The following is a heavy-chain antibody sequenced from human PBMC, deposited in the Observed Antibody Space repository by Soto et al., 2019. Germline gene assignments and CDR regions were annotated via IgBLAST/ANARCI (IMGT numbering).Heavy chain of an antibody. V-gene: IGHV3-23*01. CDR2: LRRAGGAT. J-gene: IGHJ4*02. Sequence: DVQLLESGGGLVQPGGSLRLSCAASGFTFSNYGMSWVRQTPGKGLEWVSRLRRAGGATDYADSVKGRFTISRDNSKNTLYMEMNSLRAEDTAVYYCAKGGRYGDYTSYFDSWGRGALVTVSS. CDR1: GFTFSNYG. D-gene: IGHD4-17*01. CDR3: AKGGRYGDYTSYFDS.